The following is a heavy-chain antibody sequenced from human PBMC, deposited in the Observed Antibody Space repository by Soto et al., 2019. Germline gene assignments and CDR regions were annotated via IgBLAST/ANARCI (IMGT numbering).Heavy chain of an antibody. Sequence: PSETLSLTCAVYGGSFSGYYWSWIRQPPGKGLEWIGEINHSGSTNYNPSLKSRVTISVDTSKNQFSLKLSSVTAADTAVYYCARGNKGKKTYYYGSGSYYLAVWGKGTTVTVSS. D-gene: IGHD3-10*01. CDR2: INHSGST. J-gene: IGHJ6*04. CDR3: ARGNKGKKTYYYGSGSYYLAV. CDR1: GGSFSGYY. V-gene: IGHV4-34*01.